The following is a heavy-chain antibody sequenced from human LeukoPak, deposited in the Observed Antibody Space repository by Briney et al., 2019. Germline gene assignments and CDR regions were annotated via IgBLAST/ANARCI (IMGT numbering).Heavy chain of an antibody. CDR1: GFTFSSYA. Sequence: GGSLRLSCAASGFTFSSYAMHWVRQAPGKGLEWVAVISYDGSNKYYADSVKGRFTISRDNSKNTLYLQMNSLRAEDTAVYYCAKDRRGYCSGGSCYGVDYWGQGTLVTVSS. V-gene: IGHV3-30*04. CDR3: AKDRRGYCSGGSCYGVDY. J-gene: IGHJ4*02. D-gene: IGHD2-15*01. CDR2: ISYDGSNK.